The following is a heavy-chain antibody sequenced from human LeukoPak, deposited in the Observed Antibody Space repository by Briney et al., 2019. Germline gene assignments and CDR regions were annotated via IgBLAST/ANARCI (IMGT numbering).Heavy chain of an antibody. V-gene: IGHV4-59*08. Sequence: SETLSLTCTVSGGSISSYYWSWIRQPPGKGLEWIGYIYYSGSTNYNPSLKSRATISVDTSKNQFSLKLSSVTAADTAVYYCASLSSSWYYFDYWGQGTLVTVSS. CDR1: GGSISSYY. CDR3: ASLSSSWYYFDY. CDR2: IYYSGST. D-gene: IGHD6-13*01. J-gene: IGHJ4*02.